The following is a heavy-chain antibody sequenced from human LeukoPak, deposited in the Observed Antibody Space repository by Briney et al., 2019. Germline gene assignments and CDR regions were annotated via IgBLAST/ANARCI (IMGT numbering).Heavy chain of an antibody. D-gene: IGHD1-26*01. V-gene: IGHV1-18*01. Sequence: GASVKVSCKASGYTFSSYAMNWVRQAPGQGLEWMGWISAYNGNTNYAQKLQGRVTMTTDTSTSTAYMELRSLRSDDTAVYYCARGQILHGWELPGVDYWGQGTLVTVSS. J-gene: IGHJ4*02. CDR3: ARGQILHGWELPGVDY. CDR1: GYTFSSYA. CDR2: ISAYNGNT.